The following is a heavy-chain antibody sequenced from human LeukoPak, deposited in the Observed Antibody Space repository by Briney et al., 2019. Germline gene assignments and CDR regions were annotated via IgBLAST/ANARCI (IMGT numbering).Heavy chain of an antibody. CDR1: GYTFTSYG. V-gene: IGHV1-18*01. Sequence: ASVKVSCKASGYTFTSYGISWVRQAPGQGLEWMGWISAYNGNTNYAQKLQGRVTMTTDTSTSTAYMELRSLRSDDTAVYYCARGVGIDYGDYDGCFDYWGQGTLVTVSS. CDR2: ISAYNGNT. D-gene: IGHD4-17*01. CDR3: ARGVGIDYGDYDGCFDY. J-gene: IGHJ4*02.